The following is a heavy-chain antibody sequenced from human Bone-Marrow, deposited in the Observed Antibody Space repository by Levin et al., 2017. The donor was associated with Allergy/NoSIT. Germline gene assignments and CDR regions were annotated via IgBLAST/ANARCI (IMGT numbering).Heavy chain of an antibody. V-gene: IGHV3-33*01. CDR1: GFTFSYYG. D-gene: IGHD3-16*01. J-gene: IGHJ4*02. Sequence: QTGGSLRLSCAASGFTFSYYGIHWVRQAPGKGLEWVAVIWHDGGKKYYADSVKGRFAISRDNSKNTVYLQMNSLRAEDTAVYSCARDADTSSHISYYDYWGQGTLVTVSS. CDR3: ARDADTSSHISYYDY. CDR2: IWHDGGKK.